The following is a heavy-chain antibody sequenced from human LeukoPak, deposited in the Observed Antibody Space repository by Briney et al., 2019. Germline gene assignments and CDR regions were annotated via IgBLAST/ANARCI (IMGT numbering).Heavy chain of an antibody. CDR2: ISAYNGNT. Sequence: ASVKVSCKASGYTFTTYYMHWVRQAPGQGLEWMGWISAYNGNTNYAQKLQGRVTMTTDTSTSTAYMELRSLRSDDTAVYYCARDMRRYDYVSRLSYYYGMDVWGQGTTVTVSS. CDR1: GYTFTTYY. J-gene: IGHJ6*02. V-gene: IGHV1-18*01. D-gene: IGHD3-16*01. CDR3: ARDMRRYDYVSRLSYYYGMDV.